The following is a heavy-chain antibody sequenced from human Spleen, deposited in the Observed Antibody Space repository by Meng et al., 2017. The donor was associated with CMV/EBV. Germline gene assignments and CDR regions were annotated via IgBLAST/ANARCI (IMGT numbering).Heavy chain of an antibody. Sequence: SGFTFASYAMGWGRQAPGKGLEWVSGISDNGGRTDYADSVKGRFTISRDNSKNTLYVQMSSLRAEDTAVYYCAKASWSGSYYYFDYWGQGTLVTVSS. V-gene: IGHV3-23*01. CDR2: ISDNGGRT. CDR1: GFTFASYA. D-gene: IGHD1-26*01. J-gene: IGHJ4*02. CDR3: AKASWSGSYYYFDY.